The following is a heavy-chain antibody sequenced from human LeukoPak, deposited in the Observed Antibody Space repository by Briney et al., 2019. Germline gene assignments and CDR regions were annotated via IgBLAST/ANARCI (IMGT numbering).Heavy chain of an antibody. CDR2: IYHSGST. CDR3: ASAPLRIVGAIRDAFDI. D-gene: IGHD1-26*01. V-gene: IGHV4-4*02. CDR1: GGSISSSNW. J-gene: IGHJ3*02. Sequence: SETLSLTCAVSGGSISSSNWWSWVRQPPGKGVEWIGEIYHSGSTNYNPSLKSRVTISVDKSKNQFSLKLSSVTAADTAVYYCASAPLRIVGAIRDAFDIWGQGTMVTVSS.